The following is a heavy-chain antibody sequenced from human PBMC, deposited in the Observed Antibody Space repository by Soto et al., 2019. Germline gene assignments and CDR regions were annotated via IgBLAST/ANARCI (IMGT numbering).Heavy chain of an antibody. D-gene: IGHD2-15*01. CDR3: TRGLGGGSC. J-gene: IGHJ4*02. CDR1: GYTFSSYW. V-gene: IGHV3-74*01. Sequence: EVPLVESGGGLIQPGGSLRLSCAASGYTFSSYWMHWVRQAPGKGLVWVSRINTDGSSTSYADTVEGRFTISRDNAKNTLYLQMNSLRAEDTAVYYCTRGLGGGSCWGQGTLVTVSS. CDR2: INTDGSST.